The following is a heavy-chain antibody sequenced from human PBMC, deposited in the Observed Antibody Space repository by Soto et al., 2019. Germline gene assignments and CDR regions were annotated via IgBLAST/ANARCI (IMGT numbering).Heavy chain of an antibody. CDR2: ISYDGSNK. J-gene: IGHJ4*02. CDR1: GFTFSSYG. D-gene: IGHD3-22*01. CDR3: AKYDLGYYDSYFDY. Sequence: GGSLRLSCAASGFTFSSYGMHWVRQAPGKGLEWVAVISYDGSNKYYADSVKGRFTISRDNSKNTLYLQMNSLRAEDTAVYYCAKYDLGYYDSYFDYWGQGTLVTVSS. V-gene: IGHV3-30*18.